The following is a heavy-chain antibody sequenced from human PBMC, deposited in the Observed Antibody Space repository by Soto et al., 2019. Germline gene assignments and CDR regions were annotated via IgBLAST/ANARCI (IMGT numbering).Heavy chain of an antibody. Sequence: PGESLKISCRTSGYKFTSSWIAWVRQMPGKGLEWMGIIFPSDSDTRYSPSFQGQVTISADRSTSTVFLQWASLKASDTAVYFCARKDKSGYFNWFDPWGQGNMVTVS. D-gene: IGHD3-22*01. CDR2: IFPSDSDT. CDR1: GYKFTSSW. V-gene: IGHV5-51*01. CDR3: ARKDKSGYFNWFDP. J-gene: IGHJ5*02.